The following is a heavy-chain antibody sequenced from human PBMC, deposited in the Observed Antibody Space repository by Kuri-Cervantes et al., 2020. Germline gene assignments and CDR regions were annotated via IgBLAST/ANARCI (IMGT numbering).Heavy chain of an antibody. CDR2: INWNGGST. D-gene: IGHD6-13*01. CDR3: ARWGIAAAGTR. Sequence: GGSLRLSCAASGFTFDDYGMSWVRQAPGKGLEWVSGINWNGGSTGYADSVKGRFTISRDNAKNSLYLQMNSLRAEDTAVYYCARWGIAAAGTRWGQGTLVTVSS. J-gene: IGHJ4*02. V-gene: IGHV3-20*04. CDR1: GFTFDDYG.